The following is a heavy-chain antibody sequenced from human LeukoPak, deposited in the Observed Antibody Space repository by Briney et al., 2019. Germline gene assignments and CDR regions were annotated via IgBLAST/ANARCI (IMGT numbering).Heavy chain of an antibody. Sequence: ASVKVSCKASGGTFSSYAISWVRQAPGQGLEWMGWISAYNGNTNYAQKLQGRVTMTTDTSTSTAYMELRSLRSDDTAVYYCARDPLSTVTTSGDYWGQGTLVTVSS. D-gene: IGHD4-17*01. J-gene: IGHJ4*02. CDR1: GGTFSSYA. CDR3: ARDPLSTVTTSGDY. V-gene: IGHV1-18*01. CDR2: ISAYNGNT.